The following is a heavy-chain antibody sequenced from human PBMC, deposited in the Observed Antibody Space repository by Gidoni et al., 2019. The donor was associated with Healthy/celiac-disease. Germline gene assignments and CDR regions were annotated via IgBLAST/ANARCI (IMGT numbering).Heavy chain of an antibody. CDR2: ISGDGGST. J-gene: IGHJ6*02. D-gene: IGHD1-26*01. V-gene: IGHV3-43*02. CDR3: AKDMSIDDGALIPFYGMDV. CDR1: GFTFDDYA. Sequence: EVQLVESGGGVVQPGGSLRLSCAASGFTFDDYAMPWVRQAPGKGLEWVSLISGDGGSTYYADSVKGRFTISRDNSKNSLYLQMNSLRTEDTALYYCAKDMSIDDGALIPFYGMDVWGQGTTVTVSS.